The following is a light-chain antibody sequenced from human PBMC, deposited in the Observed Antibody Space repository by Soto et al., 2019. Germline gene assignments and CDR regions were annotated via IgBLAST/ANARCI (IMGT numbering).Light chain of an antibody. V-gene: IGLV2-14*01. J-gene: IGLJ1*01. CDR3: ASLTTTNFV. CDR1: SSDIGAYNL. CDR2: EVS. Sequence: QSALTQPASVSGSPGQSVTISCTGTSSDIGAYNLVSWYQHHPDKAPKLMISEVSNRPSVVSDRFSGSKSGNTASLTISGLQSEDEADYYCASLTTTNFVFGTGTKLTVL.